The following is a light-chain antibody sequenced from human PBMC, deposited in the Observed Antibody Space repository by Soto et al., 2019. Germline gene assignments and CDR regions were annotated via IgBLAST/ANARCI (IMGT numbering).Light chain of an antibody. J-gene: IGKJ1*01. Sequence: EIVLTQSPGTLSLSPGERATLSCRASQSIRSNYLAWYQQKPGQAPRFLIYGASSRATGIPDRFSGSGSGTDFTLTISRLEPEDFAVYYCQQYGSPGTFGQGTKVDIK. CDR3: QQYGSPGT. CDR1: QSIRSNY. CDR2: GAS. V-gene: IGKV3-20*01.